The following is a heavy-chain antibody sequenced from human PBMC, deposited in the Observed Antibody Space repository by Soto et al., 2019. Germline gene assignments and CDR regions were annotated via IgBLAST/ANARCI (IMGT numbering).Heavy chain of an antibody. D-gene: IGHD2-2*01. V-gene: IGHV1-18*01. CDR3: ARVVPGAEAWFGP. J-gene: IGHJ5*02. Sequence: QVQLVQSGGEVKRPGASVKVSCKTSGYTFSNYGITWVRQAPGQPLEWLGWISLYSDGTNYAQKFQGRVSMTTDTATTTAYMALSILRSDDTAVYYCARVVPGAEAWFGPWGQGTLVTVSS. CDR1: GYTFSNYG. CDR2: ISLYSDGT.